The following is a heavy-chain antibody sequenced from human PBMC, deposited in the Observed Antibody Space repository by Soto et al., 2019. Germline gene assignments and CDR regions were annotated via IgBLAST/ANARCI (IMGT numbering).Heavy chain of an antibody. Sequence: SETLSLTCTVSGGSISSSSYYWGWIRQPPGKGLEWIGSIYYSGSTYYNPSLKSRVTISVDTSKNQFSLKLSSVTAADTAVYYCARPSIVGATHDAFDIWGQGTMVTVSS. V-gene: IGHV4-39*01. CDR1: GGSISSSSYY. CDR3: ARPSIVGATHDAFDI. CDR2: IYYSGST. D-gene: IGHD1-26*01. J-gene: IGHJ3*02.